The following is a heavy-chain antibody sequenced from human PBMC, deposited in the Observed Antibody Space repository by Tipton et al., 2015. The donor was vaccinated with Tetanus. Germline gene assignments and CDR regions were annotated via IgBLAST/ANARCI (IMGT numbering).Heavy chain of an antibody. D-gene: IGHD1-26*01. Sequence: TLSLTCNVSGASINAGGYLWTWVRQHSGKGLEWIGNIYYTALTSYTPSLSGRVTISVDTSKNQFSLSLTSVTAADTAVYYCARGRPREPWYFDYWGQGMQVTVSS. CDR1: GASINAGGYL. V-gene: IGHV4-31*03. CDR2: IYYTALT. J-gene: IGHJ4*02. CDR3: ARGRPREPWYFDY.